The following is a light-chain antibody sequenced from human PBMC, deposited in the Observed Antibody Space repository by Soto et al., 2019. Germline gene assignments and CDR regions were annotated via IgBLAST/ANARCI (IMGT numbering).Light chain of an antibody. CDR1: QSISSW. CDR2: DAS. Sequence: DIQMTQSPSTLSASVGDRVTITCRASQSISSWLAWYQQKPGKAPKLLIYDASSLESGVPSRFSGSASGTEFTLTISSLQHDDFATYYCQQYRTFGQGTKLEIK. V-gene: IGKV1-5*01. CDR3: QQYRT. J-gene: IGKJ2*01.